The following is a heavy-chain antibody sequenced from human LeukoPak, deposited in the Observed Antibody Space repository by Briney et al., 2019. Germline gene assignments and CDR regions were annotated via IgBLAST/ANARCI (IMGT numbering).Heavy chain of an antibody. CDR1: GFTFSSYA. J-gene: IGHJ3*02. CDR3: AKVGGATVAFDI. V-gene: IGHV3-23*01. CDR2: ISGSGGST. D-gene: IGHD1-26*01. Sequence: PGGSLRLSCAASGFTFSSYAMHWVRQAPGKGLEWVSAISGSGGSTYYADSVKGRFTISRDNSKNTLYLQMNSLRAEDTAVYYCAKVGGATVAFDIWGQGTMVTVSS.